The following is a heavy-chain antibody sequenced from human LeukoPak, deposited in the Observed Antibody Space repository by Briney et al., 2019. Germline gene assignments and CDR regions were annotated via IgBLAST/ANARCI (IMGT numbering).Heavy chain of an antibody. D-gene: IGHD3-10*01. CDR3: ARDSRVTNGDY. CDR2: VNPNNGDT. J-gene: IGHJ4*02. CDR1: GYTFTGYY. V-gene: IGHV1-2*02. Sequence: ASVKVSCKASGYTFTGYYIHWVRQAPGQGLDWVGLVNPNNGDTMYAQKFQGRVTMTRDTSVSTAYMELSKLTSDDTAVYYCARDSRVTNGDYWGQGTLVTVSS.